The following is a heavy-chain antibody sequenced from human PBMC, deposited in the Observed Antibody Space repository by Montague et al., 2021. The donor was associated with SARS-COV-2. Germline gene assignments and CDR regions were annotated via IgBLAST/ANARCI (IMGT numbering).Heavy chain of an antibody. CDR3: ARGHYSSSWYGIRYYFDY. CDR2: INHSGST. D-gene: IGHD6-13*01. V-gene: IGHV4-34*01. CDR1: GGSFSGYY. Sequence: SETLSLTCAVYGGSFSGYYWSWIRQPPGKRLEWIGEINHSGSTNYNPSPKSRVTISVDTSKNQFSLKLSSVTAADTAVYYCARGHYSSSWYGIRYYFDYWGQGTLVTVSS. J-gene: IGHJ4*02.